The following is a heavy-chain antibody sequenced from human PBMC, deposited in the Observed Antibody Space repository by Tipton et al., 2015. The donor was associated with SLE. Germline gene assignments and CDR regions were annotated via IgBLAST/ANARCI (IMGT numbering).Heavy chain of an antibody. J-gene: IGHJ4*02. CDR2: IYHSGTT. Sequence: TLSLTCAVSGGSITDNYWWSWVRQSPEKGLEWIGEIYHSGTTMYNPSLVSRVTMSVDTSKNQFSLKLISMTASDTALYHCGRKRLDGYHPGDCWGPGTVVTVSS. CDR3: GRKRLDGYHPGDC. V-gene: IGHV4-4*02. CDR1: GGSITDNYW. D-gene: IGHD5-24*01.